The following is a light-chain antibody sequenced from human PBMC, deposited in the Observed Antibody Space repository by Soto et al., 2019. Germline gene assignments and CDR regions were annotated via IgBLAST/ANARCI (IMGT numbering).Light chain of an antibody. Sequence: QSALTQPRSVSGSPGQSVTISCTGTSNDVGGYIYVSWYQQHPGKVPKLMIYDVSTRPSGVPDRFSGSKSGNTASLTISGLQAEDEDDYYGCAYAGSYTVVFGGGTKVTVL. J-gene: IGLJ2*01. CDR1: SNDVGGYIY. CDR2: DVS. CDR3: CAYAGSYTVV. V-gene: IGLV2-11*01.